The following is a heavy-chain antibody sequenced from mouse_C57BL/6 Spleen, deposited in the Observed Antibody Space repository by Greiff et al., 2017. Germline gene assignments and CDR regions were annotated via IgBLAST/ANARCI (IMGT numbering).Heavy chain of an antibody. CDR1: GYTFTSYW. CDR3: ARAYYDGSSHWYFDV. Sequence: QVQLQQPGAELVKPGASVKMSCKASGYTFTSYWITWVKQRPGQGLEWIGDIYPGSGSTNYNEKFKSKATLTVDTSSSTAYMQLSSLTSEDSAVYYCARAYYDGSSHWYFDVWGTGTTVTVSS. D-gene: IGHD1-1*01. V-gene: IGHV1-55*01. CDR2: IYPGSGST. J-gene: IGHJ1*03.